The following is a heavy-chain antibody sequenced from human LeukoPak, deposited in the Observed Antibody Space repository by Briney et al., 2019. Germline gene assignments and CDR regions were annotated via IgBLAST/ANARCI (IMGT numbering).Heavy chain of an antibody. V-gene: IGHV2-5*01. CDR3: AHRTRIIRDSSGYSDY. J-gene: IGHJ4*02. D-gene: IGHD3-22*01. CDR2: TYWNDDK. Sequence: SGTTPVNPTQTLTPTCTFSGFSLSPSGVGVGWIRQPPGKALEWLALTYWNDDKRYSPSLKIRLTITKDTSKNQVVLTLTNIDPVDTATYYCAHRTRIIRDSSGYSDYWGQGALVTVSS. CDR1: GFSLSPSGVG.